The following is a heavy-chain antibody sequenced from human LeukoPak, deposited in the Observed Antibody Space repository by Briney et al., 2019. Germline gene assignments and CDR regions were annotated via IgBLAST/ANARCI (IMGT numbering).Heavy chain of an antibody. J-gene: IGHJ4*02. CDR2: IYTRGTT. D-gene: IGHD7-27*01. V-gene: IGHV4-61*02. CDR1: GGSISSGSYY. CDR3: ARWDDSDWGFGN. Sequence: PSQTLSLTCTVSGGSISSGSYYWSWIRQPAGKGLEWIGRIYTRGTTSYNPSLNSRVTISVDTSKNQLSLKLTSVTDADTAVYYCARWDDSDWGFGNWGPGTLVTVSS.